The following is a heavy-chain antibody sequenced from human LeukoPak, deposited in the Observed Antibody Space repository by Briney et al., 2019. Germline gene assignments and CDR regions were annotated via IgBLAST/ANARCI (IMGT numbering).Heavy chain of an antibody. D-gene: IGHD6-19*01. Sequence: GGSLRLSCTASGFSFDHYGMIWVRQAPGKGLEWVSAISGSGGDTYYTDSVKGRFTISRDNSKNTLYLQMNSLRAEDTAEYYCAKDSNGWYQRGSNYFDYWGQGTLVTVSS. CDR3: AKDSNGWYQRGSNYFDY. CDR2: ISGSGGDT. CDR1: GFSFDHYG. J-gene: IGHJ4*02. V-gene: IGHV3-23*01.